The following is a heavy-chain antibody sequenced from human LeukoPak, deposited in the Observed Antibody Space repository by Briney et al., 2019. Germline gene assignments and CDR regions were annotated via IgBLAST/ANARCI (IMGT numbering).Heavy chain of an antibody. V-gene: IGHV3-30*03. CDR2: ISYDGSNK. D-gene: IGHD3-9*01. J-gene: IGHJ4*02. CDR1: GFTFSSYG. Sequence: GRSLRLSCSASGFTFSSYGMHWVRQAPGKGLEWVAVISYDGSNKYYVDSVKGRFTISRDNAKNSLYLQMNSLRAEDTAVYYCARLGGHFLTGYYNVMYYWGQGTLVTVSS. CDR3: ARLGGHFLTGYYNVMYY.